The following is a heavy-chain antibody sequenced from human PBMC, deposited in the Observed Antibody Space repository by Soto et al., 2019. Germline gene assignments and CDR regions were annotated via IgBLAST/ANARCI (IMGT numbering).Heavy chain of an antibody. CDR3: ARVVYAATNWFDP. CDR1: GFTFSSYS. D-gene: IGHD1-26*01. CDR2: ISSSSSYI. J-gene: IGHJ5*02. V-gene: IGHV3-21*01. Sequence: GGSLRLSCAASGFTFSSYSMNWVHQAPGKGLEWVSSISSSSSYIYYADPVKGRFTISRDNAKNSLYLQMNSLRAEDTAVYYCARVVYAATNWFDPWGQGTLVTVSS.